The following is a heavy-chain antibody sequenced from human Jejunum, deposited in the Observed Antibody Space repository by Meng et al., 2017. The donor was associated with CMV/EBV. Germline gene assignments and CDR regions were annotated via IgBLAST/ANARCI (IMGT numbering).Heavy chain of an antibody. D-gene: IGHD5-18*01. CDR2: IKTDGSDK. Sequence: VQLVEAGGGLVQPGGSLRLSCAASGFTFSSYWMTWVRQAPGKGLEWVANIKTDGSDKNYVDSVKGRFTISRDNAQNSLYLQMNSLRAEDTAAYYCAKYNYGIDYWGQGTLVTVSS. V-gene: IGHV3-7*02. CDR3: AKYNYGIDY. J-gene: IGHJ4*02. CDR1: GFTFSSYW.